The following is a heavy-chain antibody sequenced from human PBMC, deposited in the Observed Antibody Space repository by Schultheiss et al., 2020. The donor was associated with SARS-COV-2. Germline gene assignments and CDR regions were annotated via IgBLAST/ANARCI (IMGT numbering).Heavy chain of an antibody. CDR2: ISAYNGNT. CDR3: ARDFGLGQGGATAGVRGVFDL. D-gene: IGHD5-12*01. Sequence: ASVKVSCKASGYTFTSYGISWVRQAPGQGLEWMGWISAYNGNTNYAQKLQGRVTMTTDTSTSTAYMELRSLRSDDTAVYYCARDFGLGQGGATAGVRGVFDLWGRGTLVTVSS. CDR1: GYTFTSYG. J-gene: IGHJ2*01. V-gene: IGHV1-18*01.